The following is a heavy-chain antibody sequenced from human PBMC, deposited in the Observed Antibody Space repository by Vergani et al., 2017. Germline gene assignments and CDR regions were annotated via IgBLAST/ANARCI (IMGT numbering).Heavy chain of an antibody. CDR2: IYYSGST. V-gene: IGHV4-30-4*08. CDR1: GGSISSGDYY. Sequence: QLQLQESGPGLVKPSETLSLTCTVSGGSISSGDYYWSWIRQPPGKGLEWIGYIYYSGSTYYNPSLKSRVTISVDTSKNQFSLKLSSVTAADTAVYYCARAISVVPAAKSSWFDPWGQGTLVTVSS. D-gene: IGHD2-2*01. CDR3: ARAISVVPAAKSSWFDP. J-gene: IGHJ5*02.